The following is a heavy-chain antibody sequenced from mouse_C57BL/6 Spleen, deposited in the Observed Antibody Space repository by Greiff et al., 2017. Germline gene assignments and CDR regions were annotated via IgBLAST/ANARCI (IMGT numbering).Heavy chain of an antibody. CDR3: ARHGSSSAWFDY. J-gene: IGHJ3*01. CDR1: GYTFTSYW. D-gene: IGHD1-1*01. Sequence: QVQLQQPGAELVMPGASVKLSCKASGYTFTSYWMHWVKQRPGQGLEWIGEINTSDSYTNYNQKFKGKTTLTVDKSSSTAYMHLSSLTSEDSAIYYYARHGSSSAWFDYWGQGTQVTVSA. CDR2: INTSDSYT. V-gene: IGHV1-69*01.